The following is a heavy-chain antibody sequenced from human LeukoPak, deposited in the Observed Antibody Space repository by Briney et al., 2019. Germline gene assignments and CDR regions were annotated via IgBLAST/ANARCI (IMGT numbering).Heavy chain of an antibody. CDR1: GFSFTTYW. CDR2: IKQDGSEN. CDR3: ARGNPMDV. V-gene: IGHV3-7*04. Sequence: GGSLRLSCAASGFSFTTYWMIWVRQAPGKGLEWVASIKQDGSENSYVDSVRGRFTIFRDNGRNSVFLQMNSLRGEDTAVYFCARGNPMDVWGQGTTVTVSS. J-gene: IGHJ6*02.